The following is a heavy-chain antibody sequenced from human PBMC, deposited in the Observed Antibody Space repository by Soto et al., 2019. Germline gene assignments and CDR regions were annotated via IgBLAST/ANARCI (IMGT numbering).Heavy chain of an antibody. CDR1: GGSISSSSYY. CDR2: IYYSGST. CDR3: ARHHLWFGELLSGGRSTNWFDP. V-gene: IGHV4-39*01. Sequence: QLQLQESGPGLVKPSETLSLTCTVSGGSISSSSYYWGWIRQPPGKGLEWIGSIYYSGSTYYNPSLKSRVTIAVDTSKNQFSLKLSSVTAADTAVYYCARHHLWFGELLSGGRSTNWFDPWGQGTLVTVSS. D-gene: IGHD3-10*01. J-gene: IGHJ5*02.